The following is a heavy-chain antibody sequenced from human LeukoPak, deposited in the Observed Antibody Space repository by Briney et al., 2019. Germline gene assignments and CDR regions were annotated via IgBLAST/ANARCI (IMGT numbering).Heavy chain of an antibody. V-gene: IGHV1-69*06. CDR1: GGTFSSYA. Sequence: SVKVSCKASGGTFSSYAISWVRQAPGQGLEWMGGIIPIFGTANYAQKFQGRVTITADKSTSTAYMELSSLRSEDTAVYYCASSTYYDYVWGSYRSRYFDYWGQGTLVTVSS. CDR2: IIPIFGTA. CDR3: ASSTYYDYVWGSYRSRYFDY. J-gene: IGHJ4*02. D-gene: IGHD3-16*02.